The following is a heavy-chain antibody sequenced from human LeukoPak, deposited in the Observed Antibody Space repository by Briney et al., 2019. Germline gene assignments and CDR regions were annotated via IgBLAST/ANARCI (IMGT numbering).Heavy chain of an antibody. J-gene: IGHJ4*02. D-gene: IGHD6-13*01. Sequence: EASVKVSCKASGGTFSSYAISWVRQAPGQGLEWMGRIIPILGIANYAQKFQGRVTITADKSTSTAYTELSSLRSEDTAVYYCAAAGPPVPFDYWGQGTLVTVSS. CDR1: GGTFSSYA. V-gene: IGHV1-69*04. CDR2: IIPILGIA. CDR3: AAAGPPVPFDY.